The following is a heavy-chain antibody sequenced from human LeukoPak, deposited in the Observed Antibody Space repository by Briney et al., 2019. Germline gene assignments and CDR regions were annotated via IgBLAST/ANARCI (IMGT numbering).Heavy chain of an antibody. CDR3: ARYIGVVQVDWFDP. V-gene: IGHV4-59*08. D-gene: IGHD3-22*01. CDR1: GGSISSYY. Sequence: SETLSLTCTVSGGSISSYYWGWIRQPPGKGLEWVGYIYYSGSTNYNPSLKSRVTISVDTSKNQFSLKLSSVTAADTAVYYSARYIGVVQVDWFDPWGQGNLVTVSS. CDR2: IYYSGST. J-gene: IGHJ5*02.